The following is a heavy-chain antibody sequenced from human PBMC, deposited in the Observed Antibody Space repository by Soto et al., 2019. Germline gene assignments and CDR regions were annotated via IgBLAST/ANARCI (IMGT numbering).Heavy chain of an antibody. V-gene: IGHV3-30-3*01. J-gene: IGHJ5*02. CDR3: ARAPSEFGDSSPLPP. D-gene: IGHD4-17*01. CDR2: IAYDGSNK. Sequence: QVQSVESGGGLVQPGRSLRLSCAASGFTFRSYAMHWVRQAPGKGLEWVTIIAYDGSNKYYADSVRGRFTISRDNSKNTLYLQMDSLRVEDTAVYYCARAPSEFGDSSPLPPWGQGTLVTVSS. CDR1: GFTFRSYA.